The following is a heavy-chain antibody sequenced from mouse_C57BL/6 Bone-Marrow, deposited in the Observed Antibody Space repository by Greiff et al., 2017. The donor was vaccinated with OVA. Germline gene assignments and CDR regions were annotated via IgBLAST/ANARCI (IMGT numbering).Heavy chain of an antibody. CDR1: GYTFTSYW. V-gene: IGHV1-50*01. D-gene: IGHD2-3*01. J-gene: IGHJ2*01. Sequence: QVQLQQPGAELVKPGASVKLSCQASGYTFTSYWMQWVTQRPGQGLEWIGELDPSDCYTNYNQKFKGKATLTVDTSSSTAYMQLSSLTSEDAAVYYCARDDGYYFDYWGQGTTLTVSS. CDR3: ARDDGYYFDY. CDR2: LDPSDCYT.